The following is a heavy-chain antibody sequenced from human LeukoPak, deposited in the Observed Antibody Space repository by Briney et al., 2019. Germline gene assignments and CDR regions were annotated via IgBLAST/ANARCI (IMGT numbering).Heavy chain of an antibody. Sequence: GGSLRLSCAASGFTFSSYGMHWVRQAPGKGLEWVALISYDGSNKYYADSVKGRFTISKDNSKNTLYLQMNTLRPEDTAVYYCGRGRGSYYSAFDIWGQGTMVTVS. CDR2: ISYDGSNK. J-gene: IGHJ3*02. CDR3: GRGRGSYYSAFDI. D-gene: IGHD1-26*01. CDR1: GFTFSSYG. V-gene: IGHV3-30*19.